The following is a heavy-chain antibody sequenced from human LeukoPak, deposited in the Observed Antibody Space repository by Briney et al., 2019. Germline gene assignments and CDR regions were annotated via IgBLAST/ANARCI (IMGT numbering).Heavy chain of an antibody. CDR3: ARSYGSVLNFDY. CDR2: INPNSGGT. CDR1: GYTFTGYY. V-gene: IGHV1-2*02. D-gene: IGHD3-10*01. Sequence: ASVKVSCKASGYTFTGYYMHWVRQAPGQGLEWMGWINPNSGGTNYAQKFQGRVTMTRNTSISTAYMELSSLRSEDTAVYYCARSYGSVLNFDYWGQGTLVTVSS. J-gene: IGHJ4*02.